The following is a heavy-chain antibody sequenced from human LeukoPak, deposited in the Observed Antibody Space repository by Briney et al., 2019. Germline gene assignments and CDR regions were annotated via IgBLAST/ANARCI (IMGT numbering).Heavy chain of an antibody. Sequence: GESLQFSGQGSGYSFTSYWSGWVRRLHGKGLEWLGIIYPVDSGTSYSPSFQGQVTISADKSISTAYLQWSSLKASDTAMYYCASSQIGYCSGGSCLQPFDYWGQGTLVTVSS. CDR1: GYSFTSYW. CDR2: IYPVDSGT. V-gene: IGHV5-51*02. CDR3: ASSQIGYCSGGSCLQPFDY. J-gene: IGHJ4*02. D-gene: IGHD2-15*01.